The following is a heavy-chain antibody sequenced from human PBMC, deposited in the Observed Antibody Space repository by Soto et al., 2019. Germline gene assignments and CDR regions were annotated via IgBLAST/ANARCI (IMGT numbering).Heavy chain of an antibody. Sequence: ASVKVSCKASGYTFTSYDINWVRQATGQGLEWMGWMNPNSGNTGYAQKFQGRVTMTRNTSISTAYMELSSLRSEDTAVYYCARNLHYYDSSGYPPYYYFDYWGQGTLVTVSS. V-gene: IGHV1-8*01. CDR2: MNPNSGNT. J-gene: IGHJ4*02. CDR3: ARNLHYYDSSGYPPYYYFDY. CDR1: GYTFTSYD. D-gene: IGHD3-22*01.